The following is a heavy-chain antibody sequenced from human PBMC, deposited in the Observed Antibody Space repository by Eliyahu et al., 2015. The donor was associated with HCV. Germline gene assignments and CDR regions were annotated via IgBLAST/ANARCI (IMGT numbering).Heavy chain of an antibody. Sequence: EVQLVQSGAEVKKTGESLRIXXKAFGXTFTSYWIGXVRQMXGKGLEWMGIXWPGDSDTRYSPSFQGQVTISADKSITTAFLQWSSLKASDTAIYYCARGAPTNYNWLDPWGQGTLVTVSS. J-gene: IGHJ5*02. CDR1: GXTFTSYW. V-gene: IGHV5-51*01. CDR2: XWPGDSDT. CDR3: ARGAPTNYNWLDP. D-gene: IGHD5-12*01.